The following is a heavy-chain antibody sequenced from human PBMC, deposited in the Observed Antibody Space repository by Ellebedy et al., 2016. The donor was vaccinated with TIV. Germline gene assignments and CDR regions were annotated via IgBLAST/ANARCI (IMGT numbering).Heavy chain of an antibody. V-gene: IGHV3-33*05. J-gene: IGHJ4*02. Sequence: GESLKISXAVSGFTFRLFGMHWVRQTPGRGLEWVAAVSFNGTLQYYAESVKGRFTVSRDNAKTTLYLHMDSLRVEDTGIYYCASQNRAYCSSHTCSHGLDYWGQGTPVTVSS. CDR1: GFTFRLFG. CDR3: ASQNRAYCSSHTCSHGLDY. D-gene: IGHD2-2*01. CDR2: VSFNGTLQ.